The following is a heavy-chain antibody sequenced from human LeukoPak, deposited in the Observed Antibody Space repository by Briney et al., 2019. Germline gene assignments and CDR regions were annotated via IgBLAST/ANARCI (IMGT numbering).Heavy chain of an antibody. J-gene: IGHJ4*02. V-gene: IGHV3-30*04. CDR2: ISYDGSNK. CDR3: ARSSGSYIFDY. Sequence: GGSLRLSCAASGFTFSSYAMHWVRQAPGKGLEWVAVISYDGSNKYYADSVKGRFTISRDDSKNTLYLQMNSLRAEDTAVYYCARSSGSYIFDYWGQGTLVSVSS. CDR1: GFTFSSYA. D-gene: IGHD3-10*01.